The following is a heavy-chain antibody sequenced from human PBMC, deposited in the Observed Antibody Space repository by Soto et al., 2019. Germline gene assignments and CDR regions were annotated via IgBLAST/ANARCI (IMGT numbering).Heavy chain of an antibody. J-gene: IGHJ4*02. CDR1: GGSISSYY. V-gene: IGHV4-59*08. CDR3: ARGGYDFWSVDY. Sequence: SETLSLTCTVSGGSISSYYWSWIRQPPGKGLEWIGYIYYSGSTNYNPSLKSRVTISVDTSKNQFSLKLSSVTAADTAVYYCARGGYDFWSVDYWGQGTLVTVSS. CDR2: IYYSGST. D-gene: IGHD3-3*01.